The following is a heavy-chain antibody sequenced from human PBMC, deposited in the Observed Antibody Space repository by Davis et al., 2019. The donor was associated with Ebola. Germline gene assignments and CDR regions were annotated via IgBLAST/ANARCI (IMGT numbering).Heavy chain of an antibody. V-gene: IGHV3-64*04. Sequence: GESLKISCAASGFTFSSYAMHWVRQAPGKGLEYVSAISSSGDNTYYADSVKGRFTISRDNSKNTLYLQMNSLRAEDTAVYYCAKDRRHTAALDYWGQGTLVTVSS. D-gene: IGHD5-18*01. CDR3: AKDRRHTAALDY. CDR2: ISSSGDNT. CDR1: GFTFSSYA. J-gene: IGHJ4*02.